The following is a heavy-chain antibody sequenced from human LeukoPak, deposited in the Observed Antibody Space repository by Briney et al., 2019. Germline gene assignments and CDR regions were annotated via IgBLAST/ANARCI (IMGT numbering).Heavy chain of an antibody. J-gene: IGHJ4*02. V-gene: IGHV3-53*01. CDR1: GFTVSSNY. CDR3: ARERVRGVYFDY. D-gene: IGHD3-10*01. CDR2: IYSGGST. Sequence: GSLRLSCAASGFTVSSNYMSWVRQAPGKGLEWVSVIYSGGSTYYADSVKGRFTISRDNSKNTLYLQMNSLRAEDTAVYYCARERVRGVYFDYWGPGTLVTVSS.